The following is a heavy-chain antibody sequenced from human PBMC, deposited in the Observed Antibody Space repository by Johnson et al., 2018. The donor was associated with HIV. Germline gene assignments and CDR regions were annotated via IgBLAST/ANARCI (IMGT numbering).Heavy chain of an antibody. Sequence: QEQLVESGGGVVQPGRSLRLSCAASGFTFRSYAMHWVRQAPGKGLEWVAVISYDGSNQYYADSVKGRFTISRDNSKNTLYLQMNSLRAEDTAVYYCAKSERAAAVPDAFDIWGQGTGVTVSS. CDR2: ISYDGSNQ. CDR3: AKSERAAAVPDAFDI. V-gene: IGHV3-30*18. CDR1: GFTFRSYA. D-gene: IGHD6-13*01. J-gene: IGHJ3*02.